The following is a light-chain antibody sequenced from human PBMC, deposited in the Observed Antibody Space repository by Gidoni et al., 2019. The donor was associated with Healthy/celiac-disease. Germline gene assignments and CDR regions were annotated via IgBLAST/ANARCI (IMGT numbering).Light chain of an antibody. J-gene: IGKJ1*01. CDR3: QQYGSSAWT. CDR1: QGVSRSY. CDR2: GAS. V-gene: IGKV3-20*01. Sequence: IVLTQSPGTLSLSTGERATLACRASQGVSRSYLAWYQQKPGQAPRLLIDGASSRAPGIPDMFSGSGSGTDFTLTISRLEPEDFAVYYCQQYGSSAWTFXXXTKVEIK.